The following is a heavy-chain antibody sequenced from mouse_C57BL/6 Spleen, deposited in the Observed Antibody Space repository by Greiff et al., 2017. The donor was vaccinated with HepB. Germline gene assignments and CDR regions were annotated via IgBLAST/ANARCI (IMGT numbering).Heavy chain of an antibody. V-gene: IGHV5-4*01. Sequence: EVKLVESGGGLVKPGGSLKLSCAASGFTFSSYAMSWVRQTPEKRLEWVATISDGGSYTYYPDNVKGRFTISRDNAKNNLYLQMSHLKSEDTAMYYCAREGDLGGFAYWGQGTLVTVSA. CDR3: AREGDLGGFAY. J-gene: IGHJ3*01. CDR1: GFTFSSYA. CDR2: ISDGGSYT.